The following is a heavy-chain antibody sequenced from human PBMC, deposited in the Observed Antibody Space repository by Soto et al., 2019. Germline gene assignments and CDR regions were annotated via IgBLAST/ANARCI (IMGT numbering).Heavy chain of an antibody. J-gene: IGHJ4*02. V-gene: IGHV4-39*01. CDR2: IYYSGST. CDR3: ARLGEGYFSCGSCYLPGY. D-gene: IGHD2-15*01. CDR1: GGSISSSSYY. Sequence: QLQLQESGPGLVKPSETLSLTCTVSGGSISSSSYYWGWIRQPPGKGLEWIGSIYYSGSTYYNPSLNSRVTISVDTSKNHFSLKLSSVTAADTAVYYCARLGEGYFSCGSCYLPGYWGQVTLVTVSS.